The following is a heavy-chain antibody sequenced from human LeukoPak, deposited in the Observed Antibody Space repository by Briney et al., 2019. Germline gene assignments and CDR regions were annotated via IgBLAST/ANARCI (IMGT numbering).Heavy chain of an antibody. CDR3: ARSSSYHHYNTFDY. CDR1: GYSFTSYW. V-gene: IGHV5-51*01. CDR2: IYPGDSDT. D-gene: IGHD2-15*01. Sequence: GESLKISCKGSGYSFTSYWIGWVRQMPRKGLEWMGVIYPGDSDTRYSPSFQGQVTISADKSISTAYLQWSSLKASDTAMYYCARSSSYHHYNTFDYWGQGTLVTVSS. J-gene: IGHJ4*02.